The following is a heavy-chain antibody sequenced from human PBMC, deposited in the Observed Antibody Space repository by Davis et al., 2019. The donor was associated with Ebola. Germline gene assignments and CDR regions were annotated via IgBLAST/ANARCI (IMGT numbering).Heavy chain of an antibody. Sequence: AASVKVSCKASGGTFSSYAISWVRQAPGQGLEWMGGIIPIFGTANYAQKFQGRVTITADKSTSTAYMELSSLRSEDTAVYYCASTRYCSSTSCQFWYFDLWGRGTLVTVSS. CDR2: IIPIFGTA. D-gene: IGHD2-2*01. CDR3: ASTRYCSSTSCQFWYFDL. V-gene: IGHV1-69*06. J-gene: IGHJ2*01. CDR1: GGTFSSYA.